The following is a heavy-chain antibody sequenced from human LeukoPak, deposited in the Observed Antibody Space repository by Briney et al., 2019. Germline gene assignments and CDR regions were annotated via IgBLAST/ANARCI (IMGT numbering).Heavy chain of an antibody. V-gene: IGHV1-18*01. CDR2: ISGYNGHT. Sequence: ASVKVSCKASGYTFTRYGISWVRQAPGQGLEWMGWISGYNGHTNYAQKLQDRVTMTTDTSTSTVYMELRSLRSDDTAVYYCARDYHRLVGDIGSDYWGQGTLVIVSS. J-gene: IGHJ4*02. CDR3: ARDYHRLVGDIGSDY. CDR1: GYTFTRYG. D-gene: IGHD1-26*01.